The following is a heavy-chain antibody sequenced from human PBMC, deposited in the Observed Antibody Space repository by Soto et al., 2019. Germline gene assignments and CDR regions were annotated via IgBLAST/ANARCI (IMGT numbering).Heavy chain of an antibody. CDR3: ATNSEYSSSAPPHWFDP. J-gene: IGHJ5*02. Sequence: QVQLVQSGAEVKKPGASVKVSCKASGYTFTSYGISWVRQAPGQGLEWMGWISAYNGNTNYAQKLQGRVTMTTDTSTSTAYMELRSLRSDDTAVYYCATNSEYSSSAPPHWFDPWGQGILVTVSS. D-gene: IGHD6-6*01. CDR2: ISAYNGNT. CDR1: GYTFTSYG. V-gene: IGHV1-18*04.